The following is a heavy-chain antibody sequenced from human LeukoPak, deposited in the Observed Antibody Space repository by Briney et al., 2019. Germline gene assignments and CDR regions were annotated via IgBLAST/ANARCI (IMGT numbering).Heavy chain of an antibody. Sequence: GGSLRLSCAASEFSVGSNYMTWVRQAPGKGLEWVSAISGSGGSTYYADSVKGRFTISRDNSKNTLYLQMNSLRAEDTAVYYCAKVVGALIYFDYWGQGTLVTVSS. J-gene: IGHJ4*02. CDR1: EFSVGSNY. D-gene: IGHD1-26*01. CDR3: AKVVGALIYFDY. CDR2: ISGSGGST. V-gene: IGHV3-23*01.